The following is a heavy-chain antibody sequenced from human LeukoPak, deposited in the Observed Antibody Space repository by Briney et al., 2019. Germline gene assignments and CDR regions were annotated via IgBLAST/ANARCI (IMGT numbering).Heavy chain of an antibody. CDR2: IKRKTDGGTT. CDR3: SKRIYDILTGPPDAFDI. Sequence: GGSLRLSCAASGITSSKVWMSWVRQAPGKGLEWVGRIKRKTDGGTTDYAAPVKGRFTISRDDSKNTLYLQMNSLKTEDTAVYYCSKRIYDILTGPPDAFDIWGQGTMVTVSS. J-gene: IGHJ3*02. CDR1: GITSSKVW. D-gene: IGHD3-9*01. V-gene: IGHV3-15*01.